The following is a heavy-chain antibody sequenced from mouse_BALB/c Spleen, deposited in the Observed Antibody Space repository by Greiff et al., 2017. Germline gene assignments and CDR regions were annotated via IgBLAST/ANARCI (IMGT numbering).Heavy chain of an antibody. Sequence: EVQGVESGPELVKPGASVKISCKASGYSFTGYFMNWVKQSHGKSLEWIGRINPYNGDTFYNQKFKGKATLTVDKSSSTAHMELLSLTSEDSAVYYCGRDYYGSSPDYWGQGTTLTVSS. D-gene: IGHD1-1*01. CDR1: GYSFTGYF. CDR2: INPYNGDT. J-gene: IGHJ2*01. V-gene: IGHV1-37*01. CDR3: GRDYYGSSPDY.